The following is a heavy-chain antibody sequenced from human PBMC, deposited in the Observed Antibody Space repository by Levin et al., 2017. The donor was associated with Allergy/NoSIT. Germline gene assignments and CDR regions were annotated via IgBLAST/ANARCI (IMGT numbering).Heavy chain of an antibody. CDR1: GFTFRSYS. D-gene: IGHD2-15*01. V-gene: IGHV3-21*01. Sequence: SCAASGFTFRSYSMNWVRQAPGKGREWVSSIRSSSSYIYYADSVKGRFTISRDNAKNSLYLQMNSLRGEDTAVYYCARSLPAVGEYYFDYWGQGTLVTVSS. J-gene: IGHJ4*02. CDR3: ARSLPAVGEYYFDY. CDR2: IRSSSSYI.